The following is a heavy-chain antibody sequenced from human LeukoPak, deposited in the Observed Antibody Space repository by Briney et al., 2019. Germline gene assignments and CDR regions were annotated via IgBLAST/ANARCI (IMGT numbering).Heavy chain of an antibody. CDR2: INPNSGGT. V-gene: IGHV1-2*02. CDR1: GYTFTGYY. CDR3: WLWLDDESFDY. D-gene: IGHD6-19*01. J-gene: IGHJ4*02. Sequence: ASVKVSCKASGYTFTGYYMHWVRQAPGQGLEWMRWINPNSGGTNYAQKFQGRVTMTRDTSISTAYMELSRLRSDDTAVYYCWLWLDDESFDYWGQGTLVTVSS.